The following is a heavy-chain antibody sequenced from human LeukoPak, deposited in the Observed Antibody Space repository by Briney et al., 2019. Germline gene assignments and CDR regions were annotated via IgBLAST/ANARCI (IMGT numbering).Heavy chain of an antibody. D-gene: IGHD5-18*01. CDR2: IIPIFGTA. CDR3: ARDDAEEYSYGYNWFDP. CDR1: GYTFTGYY. J-gene: IGHJ5*02. Sequence: SVKVSCKASGYTFTGYYMHWVRQAPGQGLEWMGGIIPIFGTANYAQKFQGRVTITADESTSTAYMELSSLRSEDTAVYYCARDDAEEYSYGYNWFDPWGQGTLVTVSS. V-gene: IGHV1-69*13.